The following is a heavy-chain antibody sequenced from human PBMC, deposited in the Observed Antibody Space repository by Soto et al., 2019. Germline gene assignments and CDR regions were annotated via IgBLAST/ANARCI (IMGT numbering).Heavy chain of an antibody. Sequence: QVQLQESGPGLVKPSQTLSLTCTVSGGSISSGAYYWRWIRQPPGRGLEWIWYIHYSGSTYSNPSLNSRVTMSVDTSKNQFSLKLASVTAADTAVFFCARGNDDYSYEYYFDYWGQGSLVTVSS. D-gene: IGHD4-4*01. CDR3: ARGNDDYSYEYYFDY. V-gene: IGHV4-31*03. CDR1: GGSISSGAYY. CDR2: IHYSGST. J-gene: IGHJ4*02.